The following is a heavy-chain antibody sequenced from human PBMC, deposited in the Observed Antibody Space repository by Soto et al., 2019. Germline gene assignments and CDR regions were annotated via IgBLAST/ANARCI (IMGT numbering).Heavy chain of an antibody. V-gene: IGHV3-23*01. CDR1: GFTFSSYA. J-gene: IGHJ4*02. CDR2: ISGSGGST. CDR3: AKPPRYCSSTSCFHNFDY. D-gene: IGHD2-2*01. Sequence: GGSLRLSCAASGFTFSSYAMSWVRQAPGKGLEWVSAISGSGGSTYYADSVKGRFTISRDNSKNTLYLQMNSLRAEDTAVYYCAKPPRYCSSTSCFHNFDYWGQGTLVTVSS.